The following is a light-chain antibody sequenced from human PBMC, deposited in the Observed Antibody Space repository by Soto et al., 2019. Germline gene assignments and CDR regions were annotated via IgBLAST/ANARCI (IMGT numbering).Light chain of an antibody. J-gene: IGKJ1*01. CDR3: HHYNSYSEA. Sequence: DIQMTQSPSTLSGSVGDRVTITCRASQTISSWLAWYQQKPGKAPKLLIYKASTLKSGVPSRFSVSGSGTEFTLTISSLQPDDFATYYCHHYNSYSEAFGQGTKVDIK. CDR1: QTISSW. CDR2: KAS. V-gene: IGKV1-5*03.